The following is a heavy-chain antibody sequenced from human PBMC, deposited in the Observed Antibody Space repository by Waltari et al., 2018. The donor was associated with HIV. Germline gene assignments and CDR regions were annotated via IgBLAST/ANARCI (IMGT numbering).Heavy chain of an antibody. CDR2: IDYSGRT. CDR1: GGSIRSSSYY. V-gene: IGHV4-39*02. CDR3: ARLLYDSGGYYYFDY. Sequence: QLQLQESGPGLVKPSETLSLTCTVSGGSIRSSSYYWGWIRQSPGKGLEWIGSIDYSGRTYDNPSLKSRVTMSVDTSKNHVSLKLNSVTAADTAVYYCARLLYDSGGYYYFDYWGQGTLVTVSS. J-gene: IGHJ4*02. D-gene: IGHD3-22*01.